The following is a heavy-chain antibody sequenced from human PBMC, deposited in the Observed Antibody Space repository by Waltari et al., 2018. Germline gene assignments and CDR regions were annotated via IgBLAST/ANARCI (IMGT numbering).Heavy chain of an antibody. CDR1: GFSFSNHD. J-gene: IGHJ5*01. D-gene: IGHD2-15*01. CDR3: TSWRVVAGTGWFDS. V-gene: IGHV3-23*01. CDR2: IRNSGGNT. Sequence: EVQLLESGGGLVQPGGSLRLSCSASGFSFSNHDMAWVRQAPGKGLEWVSGIRNSGGNTYYGDSVKGRFAISRDNSRNTLHLQMNGLRAEDTAIYYCTSWRVVAGTGWFDSWGQGTLVTVSS.